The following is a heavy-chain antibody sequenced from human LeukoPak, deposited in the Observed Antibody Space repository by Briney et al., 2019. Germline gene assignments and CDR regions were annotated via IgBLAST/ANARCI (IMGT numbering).Heavy chain of an antibody. V-gene: IGHV3-48*03. CDR3: ARGTTVTTAGAVAFDI. D-gene: IGHD4-17*01. Sequence: GGSLRLSCAASGFTSSSYEMNWVRQAPGKGLEWVSYISSSGSTIYYADSVKGRFTISRDNAKNSLYLQMNSLRAEDTAVYYCARGTTVTTAGAVAFDIWGQGTMVTVSS. J-gene: IGHJ3*02. CDR1: GFTSSSYE. CDR2: ISSSGSTI.